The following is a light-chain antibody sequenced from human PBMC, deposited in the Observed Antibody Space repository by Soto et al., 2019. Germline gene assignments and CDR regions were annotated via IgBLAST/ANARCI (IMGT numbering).Light chain of an antibody. CDR3: QQYGRSPMYT. V-gene: IGKV3-20*01. CDR1: QSVTSTY. CDR2: GAS. Sequence: EIVLTQSPGTLSLSPGERATLSCRASQSVTSTYLAWYQQKPGQAPRLVIHGASTRAAGIPDRFSGSGSGTDFTLIISRLEPEDFAVYYCQQYGRSPMYTLGQRTRLEI. J-gene: IGKJ2*01.